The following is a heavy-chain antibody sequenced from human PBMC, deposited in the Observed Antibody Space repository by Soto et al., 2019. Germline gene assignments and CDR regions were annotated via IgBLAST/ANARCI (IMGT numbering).Heavy chain of an antibody. CDR2: ISAYNGNT. Sequence: GASVKVSCKDSGYTFTSNGISWVRQAPGQGLEWMGWISAYNGNTNYAQKLQGRVTMTTDTSTSTAYMELRSLRSDDTAVYYCARDLPPSLWMADYGMDVWGQGTTVTVSS. D-gene: IGHD3-3*01. CDR1: GYTFTSNG. J-gene: IGHJ6*02. V-gene: IGHV1-18*01. CDR3: ARDLPPSLWMADYGMDV.